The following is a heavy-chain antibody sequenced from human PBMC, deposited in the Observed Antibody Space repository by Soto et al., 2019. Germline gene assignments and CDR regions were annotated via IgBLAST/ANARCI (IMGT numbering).Heavy chain of an antibody. CDR2: ISGSGGST. CDR1: GLTFSSYD. J-gene: IGHJ4*02. D-gene: IGHD3-16*01. Sequence: GGSLRLSCAASGLTFSSYDMSWVRQAPGKGLEWVSAISGSGGSTYYADSVKGRFTISRDTSKNTLYLQMNSLRAEDTAVYYCARGPNYVWGNTPHFDYWCQATLVTVSS. CDR3: ARGPNYVWGNTPHFDY. V-gene: IGHV3-23*01.